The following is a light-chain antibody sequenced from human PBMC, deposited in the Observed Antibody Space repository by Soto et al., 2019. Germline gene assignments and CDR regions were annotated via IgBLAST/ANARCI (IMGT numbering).Light chain of an antibody. J-gene: IGLJ1*01. CDR1: SRDVGGYNY. V-gene: IGLV2-14*01. Sequence: QSVLTQHASVPGSTGQSVTIFCIGTSRDVGGYNYVCWYQHHPGKAPMLMIYEVTNRPSGVSMRFSGSKSGTTASLTISGLQAENEADYDCLSFTSSFTDIFGTGTKVTVL. CDR3: LSFTSSFTDI. CDR2: EVT.